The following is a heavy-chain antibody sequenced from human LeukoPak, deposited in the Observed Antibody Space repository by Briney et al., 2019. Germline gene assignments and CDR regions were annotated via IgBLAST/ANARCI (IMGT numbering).Heavy chain of an antibody. Sequence: PGGALRLSCAASGVTFNTYAMAWVRQAPGKGLEWASSISSSGNHIDYADSVKGRFTISRDNAKNSLYLQMNSLRAEDTAVYYCARDLFDYWGQGTLVTVSS. CDR3: ARDLFDY. CDR2: ISSSGNHI. V-gene: IGHV3-21*01. CDR1: GVTFNTYA. J-gene: IGHJ4*02.